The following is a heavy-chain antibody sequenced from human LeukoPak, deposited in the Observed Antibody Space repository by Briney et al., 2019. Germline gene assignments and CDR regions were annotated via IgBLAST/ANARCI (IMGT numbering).Heavy chain of an antibody. J-gene: IGHJ4*02. CDR2: IYYSGST. D-gene: IGHD6-25*01. CDR1: GGSISSYY. Sequence: SETLSLTCTVSGGSISSYYWSWIRQPPGKGLEWIGYIYYSGSTNYNPSLKSRVTISVDTSKNQFSLKLSSVTAADTAVYYCARLSAAEHYWGQGTLVTVSS. V-gene: IGHV4-59*01. CDR3: ARLSAAEHY.